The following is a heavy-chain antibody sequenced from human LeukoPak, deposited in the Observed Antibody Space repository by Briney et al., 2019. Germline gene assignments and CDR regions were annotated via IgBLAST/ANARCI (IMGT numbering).Heavy chain of an antibody. CDR1: GYTFTSYY. J-gene: IGHJ4*02. D-gene: IGHD6-13*01. V-gene: IGHV1-46*01. CDR2: INPSGGST. Sequence: GASVKVSCKASGYTFTSYYMHWVRQAPGQGLEWMGIINPSGGSTSYAQKFQGRVTMTRDMSTSTVYMELSSLRSEDTAVYYCARAIASLVYSSSWSFDYWGQGTLVTVSS. CDR3: ARAIASLVYSSSWSFDY.